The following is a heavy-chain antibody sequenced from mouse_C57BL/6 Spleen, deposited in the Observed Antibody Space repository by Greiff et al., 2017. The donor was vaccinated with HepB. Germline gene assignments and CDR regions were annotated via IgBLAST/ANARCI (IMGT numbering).Heavy chain of an antibody. V-gene: IGHV1-80*01. J-gene: IGHJ1*03. D-gene: IGHD2-4*01. CDR3: AREGDYDWYFDV. CDR1: GYAFSSYW. Sequence: VQLQQSGAELVKPGASVKISCKASGYAFSSYWMNWVKQRPGKGLEWIGQIYPGDGDTNYNGKFKGKATLTADKSSSTAYLQLSSLTSEDSAVYVCAREGDYDWYFDVWGTGTTVTVSS. CDR2: IYPGDGDT.